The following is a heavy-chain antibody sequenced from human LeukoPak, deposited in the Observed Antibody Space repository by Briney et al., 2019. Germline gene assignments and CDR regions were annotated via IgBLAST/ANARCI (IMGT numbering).Heavy chain of an antibody. CDR3: ATVSSFYSNFYSYF. J-gene: IGHJ4*02. D-gene: IGHD2/OR15-2a*01. CDR1: GYTLTQLV. CDR2: FDPENGEM. V-gene: IGHV1-24*01. Sequence: GASVKVSCKVSGYTLTQLVIHWVRQAPGEGLEWMGGFDPENGEMIYAQKFQGRVTMSEDTSTDTAYMDLSSLRSEDTAIYYCATVSSFYSNFYSYFWGQGTLVTVSS.